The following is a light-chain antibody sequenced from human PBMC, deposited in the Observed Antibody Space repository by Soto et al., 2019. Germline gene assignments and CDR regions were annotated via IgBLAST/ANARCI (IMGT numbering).Light chain of an antibody. CDR3: QQGYTTPLT. J-gene: IGKJ1*01. V-gene: IGKV1-39*01. CDR2: AAS. Sequence: EIQMTQSPSTLSASVGDSVTITCRASQRITNRLNWYQHRPGKAPRLLIYAASSLESGVPSRFSGSASGTDFTLTISSLQPEDFVTYYCQQGYTTPLTFGQGTKVDI. CDR1: QRITNR.